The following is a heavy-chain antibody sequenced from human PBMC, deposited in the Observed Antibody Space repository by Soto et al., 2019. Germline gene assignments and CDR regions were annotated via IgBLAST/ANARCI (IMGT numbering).Heavy chain of an antibody. V-gene: IGHV3-64*07. D-gene: IGHD1-26*01. Sequence: EVQLVESGGGLVQVGGSLRISCTASGFSFSSYSIHWVRQTPGRGPEYVAVIGGRGTTTFYADSVKGRFTISRDNSKNTVYLHMDSLKSEAMATYYCARETGAPGLCYFDLWGRGTLFTISS. CDR3: ARETGAPGLCYFDL. CDR2: IGGRGTTT. CDR1: GFSFSSYS. J-gene: IGHJ2*01.